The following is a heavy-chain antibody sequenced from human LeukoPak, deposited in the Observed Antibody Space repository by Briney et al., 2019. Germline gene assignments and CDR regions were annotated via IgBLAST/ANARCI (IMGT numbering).Heavy chain of an antibody. D-gene: IGHD3-10*01. CDR3: ASDGSPDYYGSGSYNY. CDR1: GFTFSSYE. V-gene: IGHV3-48*03. J-gene: IGHJ4*02. CDR2: ISGSGSNI. Sequence: PGGSLRLSCAASGFTFSSYEMNWVRQAPGKGLEWVLYISGSGSNIYYADSVKGRFTISRDNAKNSLYLQMNSLRAEDTAVYYCASDGSPDYYGSGSYNYWGQGTLVTVSS.